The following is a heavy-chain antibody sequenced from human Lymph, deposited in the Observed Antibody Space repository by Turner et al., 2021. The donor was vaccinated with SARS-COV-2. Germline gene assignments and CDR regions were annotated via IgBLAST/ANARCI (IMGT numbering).Heavy chain of an antibody. D-gene: IGHD3-22*01. J-gene: IGHJ4*02. CDR1: GFTFSSYA. V-gene: IGHV3-30*04. CDR2: ISYDGSDK. Sequence: QVQLVESGGGVVQPGRSLRLSCAASGFTFSSYAMHWVRQAPGKGLEWVAFISYDGSDKYYADSVKGRFTFSRHNSKNTLYLQMNSLRAEDTAVYYCARDRDSSGWVDYWGQGTLVTVSS. CDR3: ARDRDSSGWVDY.